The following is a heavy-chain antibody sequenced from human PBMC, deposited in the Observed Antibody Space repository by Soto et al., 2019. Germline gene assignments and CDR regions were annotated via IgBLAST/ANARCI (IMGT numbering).Heavy chain of an antibody. V-gene: IGHV1-69*01. CDR3: ARDRARGGSYPGDAFEI. CDR1: GGTFSSYA. CDR2: IIPIFGTA. D-gene: IGHD1-26*01. Sequence: QVQLVQSGAEVKKPGSSVKVSCKASGGTFSSYAISWVRQAPGQGLEWMGGIIPIFGTANYAQKFQGRVTITADESTSTAYMELSSLRSEDTAVYYCARDRARGGSYPGDAFEIWGQGTMVTVSS. J-gene: IGHJ3*02.